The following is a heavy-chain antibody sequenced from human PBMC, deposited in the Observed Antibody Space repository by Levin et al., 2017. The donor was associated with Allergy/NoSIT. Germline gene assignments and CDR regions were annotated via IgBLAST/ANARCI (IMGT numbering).Heavy chain of an antibody. CDR1: GGSVRSGTYY. CDR3: ARNRIIVSDGKDYDYGMDG. V-gene: IGHV4-61*03. Sequence: KPSETLSLTCSVSGGSVRSGTYYWSWIRRPPGKGLEWIGYINYRGGTKYNPSLGSRVTISVDTSKNDFSLKVTSVTAADTAVYYCARNRIIVSDGKDYDYGMDGWGPGTTVTVSS. J-gene: IGHJ6*02. D-gene: IGHD5/OR15-5a*01. CDR2: INYRGGT.